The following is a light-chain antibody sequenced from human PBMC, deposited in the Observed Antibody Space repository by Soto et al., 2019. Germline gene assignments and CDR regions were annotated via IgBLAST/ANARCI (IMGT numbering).Light chain of an antibody. CDR1: SSDVGRYNY. J-gene: IGLJ2*01. CDR2: EVI. V-gene: IGLV2-14*01. CDR3: CSYTASNTRV. Sequence: QSALTQPASVSGSPGQSITISCTGTSSDVGRYNYVSWFQHYPGKAPKLMIYEVINRPSGVSNRFSGSKSGNTASLTISGLQAEDEADYYCCSYTASNTRVFGGGTKLTVL.